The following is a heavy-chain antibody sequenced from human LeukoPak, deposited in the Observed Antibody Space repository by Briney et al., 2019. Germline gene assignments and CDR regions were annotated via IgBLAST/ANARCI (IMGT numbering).Heavy chain of an antibody. CDR1: GFSPTTYW. CDR2: IKQDGSAR. Sequence: GGSLRLSCVASGFSPTTYWMSWVRQAPGKGLEWVANIKQDGSARYYVDSVKGRFTISRDNARNSLYLQMNSLRAEDTAVYYCARAEVTVPGGDYWGQGTLVTVSS. CDR3: ARAEVTVPGGDY. V-gene: IGHV3-7*01. J-gene: IGHJ4*02. D-gene: IGHD2-8*02.